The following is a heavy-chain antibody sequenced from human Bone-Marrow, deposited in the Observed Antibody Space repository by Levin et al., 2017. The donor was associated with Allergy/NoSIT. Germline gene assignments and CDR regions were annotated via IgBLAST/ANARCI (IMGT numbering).Heavy chain of an antibody. D-gene: IGHD1-7*01. Sequence: GGSLRLSCAASGFTFSRYAMAWVRQAPGQGLEWVSGMSGSGGRTVYADSVKGRFTISRDNSKNIMYLQLNSLRVEDTALYYCAREDNWNYDYWGQGTLVTVSS. CDR1: GFTFSRYA. CDR2: MSGSGGRT. CDR3: AREDNWNYDY. V-gene: IGHV3-23*01. J-gene: IGHJ4*02.